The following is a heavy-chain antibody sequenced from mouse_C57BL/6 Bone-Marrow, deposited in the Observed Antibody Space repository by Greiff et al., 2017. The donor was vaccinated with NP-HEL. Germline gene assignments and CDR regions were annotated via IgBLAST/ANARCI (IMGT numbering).Heavy chain of an antibody. CDR3: ARLVPYDYDEGPWFAY. CDR1: GYTFTSYW. D-gene: IGHD2-4*01. V-gene: IGHV1-50*01. Sequence: QVHVKQPGAELVKPGASVKLSCKASGYTFTSYWMQWVKQRPGQGLEWIGEIDPSDSYTNYNQKFKGKATLTVDTSSSTAYMQLSSLTSEDSAVYYCARLVPYDYDEGPWFAYWGQGTLVTVSA. CDR2: IDPSDSYT. J-gene: IGHJ3*01.